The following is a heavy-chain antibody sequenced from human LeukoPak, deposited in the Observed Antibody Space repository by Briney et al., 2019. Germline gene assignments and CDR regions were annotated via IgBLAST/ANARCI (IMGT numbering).Heavy chain of an antibody. Sequence: GGSLRLSCAVSGFPFSSYAMSWVRQAPGKGLEWVSAISGSGSNTYYSDSVKGRFTISRDNSKNTLYLQMNSLRAEDTAVYYCAKDLEVGVHFDYWGQGTLVTVSS. CDR3: AKDLEVGVHFDY. J-gene: IGHJ4*02. V-gene: IGHV3-23*01. CDR1: GFPFSSYA. CDR2: ISGSGSNT. D-gene: IGHD1-26*01.